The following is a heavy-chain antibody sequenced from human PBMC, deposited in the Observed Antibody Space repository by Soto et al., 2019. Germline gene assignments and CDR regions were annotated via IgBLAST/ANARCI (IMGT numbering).Heavy chain of an antibody. J-gene: IGHJ5*02. D-gene: IGHD3-10*01. CDR2: INADKGNT. Sequence: QVQLVQSGAEVKKPGASVKVSCRASGYTFSNYAMHWVRQVPGQRLEWMGWINADKGNTKYSQKFQGRVIITRDTSASTAYMELRSLKSEDTAVYYCARGAVGVWAYYGSETYYNEDYNWFDPWGQGTLVTVSS. CDR3: ARGAVGVWAYYGSETYYNEDYNWFDP. CDR1: GYTFSNYA. V-gene: IGHV1-3*01.